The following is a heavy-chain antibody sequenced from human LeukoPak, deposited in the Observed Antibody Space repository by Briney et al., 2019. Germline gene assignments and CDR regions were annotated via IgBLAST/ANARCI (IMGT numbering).Heavy chain of an antibody. CDR3: ARSPGISVTGVDDAFDI. CDR1: GFTFSSYE. J-gene: IGHJ3*02. CDR2: ISSNGSTI. D-gene: IGHD6-19*01. Sequence: GGSLRLSCAASGFTFSSYEMNWVRQAPGNWLELVSYISSNGSTIYHADSVKGRITISRDNAKNSLYLQMNTLSAEDTAVYYCARSPGISVTGVDDAFDIWGQGTMVTVSS. V-gene: IGHV3-48*03.